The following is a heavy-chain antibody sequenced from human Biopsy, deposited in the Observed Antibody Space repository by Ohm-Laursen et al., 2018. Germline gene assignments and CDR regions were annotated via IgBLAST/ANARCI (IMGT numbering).Heavy chain of an antibody. CDR3: AREKPFGASWGY. CDR2: NNPDTGGT. Sequence: SSVKVSCKASGYNFTDFYLHWVRQAPGQGLEWLGWNNPDTGGTKYAQKFQGRVAMTRDTSISTAYLDLSSLGSEDTAVYYCAREKPFGASWGYWGQGTLVTVSS. D-gene: IGHD6-13*01. J-gene: IGHJ4*02. V-gene: IGHV1-2*02. CDR1: GYNFTDFY.